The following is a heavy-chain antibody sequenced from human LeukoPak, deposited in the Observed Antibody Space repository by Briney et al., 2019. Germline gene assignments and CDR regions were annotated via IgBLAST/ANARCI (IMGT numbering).Heavy chain of an antibody. Sequence: GGSLRLSCAASGFTFDDYAMHWVRQAPGKGLEWVSGISWNSVTIGYADSVKGRFTISRDNAKNYLYLQMNSLTAEDSAFYYCAKGDRNSYYSFDFWGQGALVTVSS. CDR3: AKGDRNSYYSFDF. V-gene: IGHV3-9*01. CDR1: GFTFDDYA. CDR2: ISWNSVTI. J-gene: IGHJ4*02. D-gene: IGHD1-26*01.